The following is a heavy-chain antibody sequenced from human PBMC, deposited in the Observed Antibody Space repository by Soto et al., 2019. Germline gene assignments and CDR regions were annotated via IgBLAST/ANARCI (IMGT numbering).Heavy chain of an antibody. V-gene: IGHV1-69*12. D-gene: IGHD2-2*01. CDR2: IIPIFGTA. J-gene: IGHJ6*02. Sequence: QVQLVQSGAEVKKPGSSVKVSCKASGGTFSSYAISWVRQAPGQGLEWMGGIIPIFGTANYAQKFQGRVTSXXDXSXXTAYMELSSLRSEDTAVYYCARHVPAAGYYYGMDVWGQGTTVTVSS. CDR3: ARHVPAAGYYYGMDV. CDR1: GGTFSSYA.